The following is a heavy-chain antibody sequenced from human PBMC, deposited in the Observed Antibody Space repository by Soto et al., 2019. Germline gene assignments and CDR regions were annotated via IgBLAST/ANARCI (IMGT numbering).Heavy chain of an antibody. Sequence: PSETLSLTCTVSGGSISSGGYYWTWIRQHPGKGLEWIGYIYYTGITYYNPSLKSRATISVGTSKNQFSLQLSSVTAADTAVYYCAREPTVPSGFDEWGQGTLVTVSS. D-gene: IGHD4-17*01. CDR1: GGSISSGGYY. CDR2: IYYTGIT. CDR3: AREPTVPSGFDE. J-gene: IGHJ4*02. V-gene: IGHV4-31*03.